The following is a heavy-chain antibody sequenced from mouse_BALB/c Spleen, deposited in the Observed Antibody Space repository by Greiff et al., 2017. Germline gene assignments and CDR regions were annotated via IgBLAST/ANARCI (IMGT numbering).Heavy chain of an antibody. D-gene: IGHD1-1*01. CDR2: IDPYNGGT. V-gene: IGHV1S135*01. J-gene: IGHJ4*01. CDR1: GYAFTSYN. Sequence: EVKLQESGPELVKPGASVKVSCKASGYAFTSYNMYWVKQSHGKRLEWIGYIDPYNGGTSYNQKFKGKATLTVDKSSSTAYMHLNSLTSEDSAVYYCARTNSSSYDAMDYWGQGTSVTVSS. CDR3: ARTNSSSYDAMDY.